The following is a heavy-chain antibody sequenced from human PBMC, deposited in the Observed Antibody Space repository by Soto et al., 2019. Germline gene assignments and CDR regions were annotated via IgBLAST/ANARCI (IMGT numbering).Heavy chain of an antibody. CDR3: ARDFSSTKYYDILTGLGGMDV. D-gene: IGHD3-9*01. V-gene: IGHV3-33*01. CDR2: IWYDGSNK. Sequence: GGSLRLSCAASGFTFSSYGMHWVRQAPGKGLEWVAVIWYDGSNKHHADSVKGLFTISRGNSKNTLYLKMNSLRSEATAVYYCARDFSSTKYYDILTGLGGMDVWGQGTTVTVSS. J-gene: IGHJ6*02. CDR1: GFTFSSYG.